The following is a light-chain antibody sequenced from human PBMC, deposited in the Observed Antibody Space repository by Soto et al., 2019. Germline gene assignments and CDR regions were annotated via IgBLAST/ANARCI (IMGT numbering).Light chain of an antibody. CDR3: SSYTSSPTYV. CDR1: TSDVGAYNY. CDR2: QVS. Sequence: QSALTQPASVSGSPGQSIAISCTGTTSDVGAYNYVSWYQQHPGKAPKLMIYQVSNRPSGVSNRFSGSKSGNTASLTISGLQAEDEADYYCSSYTSSPTYVFGTGPKLTVL. V-gene: IGLV2-14*01. J-gene: IGLJ1*01.